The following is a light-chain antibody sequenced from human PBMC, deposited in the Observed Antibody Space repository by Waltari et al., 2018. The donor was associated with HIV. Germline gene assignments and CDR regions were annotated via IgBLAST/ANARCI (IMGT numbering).Light chain of an antibody. V-gene: IGKV3-20*01. CDR3: QQYDNSRWT. J-gene: IGKJ1*01. CDR2: DAS. Sequence: ETILTQSPGTLSLSPGERATLSCRASQSVSSSHLAWYQQKPGQAPRLLVSDASSRATGIPYRFSGSGSGTDFILTINGLEPEDFAVYYCQQYDNSRWTFGQGTKVEIK. CDR1: QSVSSSH.